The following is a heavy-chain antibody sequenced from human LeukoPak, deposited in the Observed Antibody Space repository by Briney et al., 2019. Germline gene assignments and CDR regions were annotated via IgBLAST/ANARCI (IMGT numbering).Heavy chain of an antibody. CDR1: GYTFTSYG. D-gene: IGHD6-19*01. Sequence: GASVKVSCKASGYTFTSYGISWVRQAPGQGLEWMGWISGYNGNTNYAQKLQGRVTMTTDTSTSTAYMELRSLRSDDTAVYYCARGPWGQWLGNWFDPWGQGTLVTVSS. J-gene: IGHJ5*02. CDR2: ISGYNGNT. CDR3: ARGPWGQWLGNWFDP. V-gene: IGHV1-18*01.